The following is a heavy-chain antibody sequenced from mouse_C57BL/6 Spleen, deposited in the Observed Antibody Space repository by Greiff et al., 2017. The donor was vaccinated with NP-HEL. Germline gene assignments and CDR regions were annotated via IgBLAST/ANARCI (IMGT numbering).Heavy chain of an antibody. Sequence: EVHLVESGTVLARPGASVKMSCKTSGYTFTSYWMHWVKQRPGQGLEWIGAIYPGNSDTSYNQKFKGKAKLTAVTSASTAYMELSSLTNEDSAVYYCTRSNGSWYFDVWGTGTTVTVSS. CDR3: TRSNGSWYFDV. CDR2: IYPGNSDT. CDR1: GYTFTSYW. J-gene: IGHJ1*03. V-gene: IGHV1-5*01.